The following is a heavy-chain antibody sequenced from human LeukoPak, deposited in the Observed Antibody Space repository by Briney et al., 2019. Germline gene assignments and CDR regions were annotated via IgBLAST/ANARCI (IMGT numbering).Heavy chain of an antibody. V-gene: IGHV3-23*01. CDR3: AKAGSIRFDY. D-gene: IGHD1-26*01. CDR2: ISGSGGST. Sequence: GGSLRLSCAASGFTFSSSAMSWVRRAPGKGLEWVSGISGSGGSTYYADSVKGRFTISRDNSKNTLYLQMHSLRAEDTAAYYCAKAGSIRFDYWGQGTLVTVSS. J-gene: IGHJ4*02. CDR1: GFTFSSSA.